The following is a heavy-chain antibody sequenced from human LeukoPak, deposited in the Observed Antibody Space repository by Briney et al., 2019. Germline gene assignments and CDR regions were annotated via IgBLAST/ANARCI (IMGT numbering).Heavy chain of an antibody. CDR3: AKGGLQLLRYSFDM. D-gene: IGHD2-15*01. CDR1: GFTFSSYG. J-gene: IGHJ3*02. V-gene: IGHV3-30*18. CDR2: ISYDGSNQ. Sequence: GSPLRSSAASGFTFSSYGMHWVRQAPGKGLEWVAVISYDGSNQYYADSVKGRFTISRDNSKNTLYLQMNSLSAEDTAVYYCAKGGLQLLRYSFDMWGQGTMVTVSS.